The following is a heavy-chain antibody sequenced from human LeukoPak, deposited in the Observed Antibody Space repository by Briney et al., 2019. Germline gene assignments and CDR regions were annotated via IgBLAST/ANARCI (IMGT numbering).Heavy chain of an antibody. D-gene: IGHD2-2*01. CDR1: GGSIGSFF. V-gene: IGHV4-59*01. Sequence: SETLSLTCTVSGGSIGSFFWSWIRQPPGKALEWIGYIHYSGSTKYNPSLKSRVTISVDTPKNQFSLKLSSVTAADTAVYYCARVSTGDAFDIWGQGTMVTVSS. CDR2: IHYSGST. J-gene: IGHJ3*02. CDR3: ARVSTGDAFDI.